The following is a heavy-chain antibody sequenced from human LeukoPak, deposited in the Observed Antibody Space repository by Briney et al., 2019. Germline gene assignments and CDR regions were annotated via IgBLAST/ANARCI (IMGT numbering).Heavy chain of an antibody. CDR1: GFTFGDYA. CDR3: TRAERQWLADY. Sequence: GGSLRLSCTASGFTFGDYAMSWFRQAPGKGLEWVGFIRSKAYGGTTEYAASVKGRFTISRDDSKSIAYLQMNSLKTEDTAVYYCTRAERQWLADYWGQGTLVTVSS. D-gene: IGHD6-19*01. V-gene: IGHV3-49*03. CDR2: IRSKAYGGTT. J-gene: IGHJ4*02.